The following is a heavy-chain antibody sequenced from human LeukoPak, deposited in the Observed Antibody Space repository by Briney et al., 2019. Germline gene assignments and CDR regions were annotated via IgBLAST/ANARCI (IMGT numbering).Heavy chain of an antibody. D-gene: IGHD2-2*01. Sequence: PSQTLSLTCTVSGGSISSGSYYWSWIRQPAGKGLEWIGRIYTSGSTNYNPSLKSRVTISVDTSKNQFSLKLSSVTAADTAVYYCARELGYCSRTSCSVRWGQGTLVTVSS. V-gene: IGHV4-61*02. CDR1: GGSISSGSYY. CDR3: ARELGYCSRTSCSVR. CDR2: IYTSGST. J-gene: IGHJ4*02.